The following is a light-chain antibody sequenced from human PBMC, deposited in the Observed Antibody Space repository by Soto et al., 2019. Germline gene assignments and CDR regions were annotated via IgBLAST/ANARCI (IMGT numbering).Light chain of an antibody. CDR3: CSYAGSYYV. Sequence: QSALTQPRSVSGSPGQSVTISCTGTSSDVGGYNYVSWYQQHPGKAPKLMIYDVSKRPSGVPDRFSGSKSGTTASLTVSGLKGEDEADYYCCSYAGSYYVFGTGTKVTVL. V-gene: IGLV2-11*01. CDR2: DVS. J-gene: IGLJ1*01. CDR1: SSDVGGYNY.